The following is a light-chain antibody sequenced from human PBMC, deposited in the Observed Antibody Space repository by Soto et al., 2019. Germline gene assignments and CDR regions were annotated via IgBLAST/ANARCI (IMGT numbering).Light chain of an antibody. J-gene: IGKJ4*01. CDR2: AAS. CDR1: QSISSY. Sequence: EIQLTQSPSSLSASVGDRATITCRASQSISSYLNWYQQKPGKAPKLLIYAASSLQSGVPSRFSGSGSGTDFTLTISSLQPEDFATYYCQQANSFLPPTFGGGTRWIS. CDR3: QQANSFLPPT. V-gene: IGKV1-39*01.